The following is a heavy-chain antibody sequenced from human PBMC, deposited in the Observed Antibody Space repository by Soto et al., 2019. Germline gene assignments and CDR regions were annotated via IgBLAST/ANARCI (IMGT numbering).Heavy chain of an antibody. CDR2: ISAYTGNT. CDR3: GRDYRYFVWLLGPFGPPNYFDH. Sequence: QVQLVQSGAEVKKPGASVKVSCKASGYTFTSYGISWVRQAPGQGLEWMGWISAYTGNTNYAQKLQGRVIMTTDTATSTGYKGLRSLRSDDAAVYSCGRDYRYFVWLLGPFGPPNYFDHWGQGTLVTVSS. D-gene: IGHD3-9*01. V-gene: IGHV1-18*01. CDR1: GYTFTSYG. J-gene: IGHJ4*02.